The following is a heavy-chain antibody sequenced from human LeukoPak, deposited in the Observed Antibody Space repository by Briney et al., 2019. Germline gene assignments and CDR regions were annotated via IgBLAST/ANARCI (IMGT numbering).Heavy chain of an antibody. V-gene: IGHV1-18*01. CDR1: GYTFTSYG. D-gene: IGHD3-10*01. CDR3: ARDFSVYYGSGSIFDY. Sequence: GASVKVSCKASGYTFTSYGISWVRQAPGQGLEWMGWISAYNGNTNYAQKLQGRVTMTTDTSTSTAYMELRSLRSDDTAVYYCARDFSVYYGSGSIFDYWGQGTLVTVSS. CDR2: ISAYNGNT. J-gene: IGHJ4*02.